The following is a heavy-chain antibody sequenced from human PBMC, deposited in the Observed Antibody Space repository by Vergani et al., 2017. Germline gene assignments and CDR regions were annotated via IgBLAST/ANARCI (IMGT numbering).Heavy chain of an antibody. V-gene: IGHV1-18*01. CDR2: IRPYTGHT. CDR1: SHTFQTYG. Sequence: QVQLVQSGAELKKPGASVSVSCKGSSHTFQTYGISWVRQAPGKGLEWMAWIRPYTGHTIYAQKFQGRVTVTRDTSISTADMELSRLRSDDTAVYYCARVWTTVTFDAFDIWGQGTMVTVSS. D-gene: IGHD4-17*01. J-gene: IGHJ3*02. CDR3: ARVWTTVTFDAFDI.